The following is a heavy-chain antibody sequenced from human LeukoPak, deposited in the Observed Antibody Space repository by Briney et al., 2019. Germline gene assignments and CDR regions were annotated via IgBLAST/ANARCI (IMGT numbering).Heavy chain of an antibody. J-gene: IGHJ4*02. V-gene: IGHV4-31*03. D-gene: IGHD2-15*01. CDR3: ASTPAVVAASMWRFDY. CDR1: GGSISSGGYY. Sequence: SETLSLTCTVSGGSISSGGYYWSWIRQHPGKGLEWIGYIYYSGSTYYNPSLKSRVTISVDTSKNQFSLKLSSVTAADTAVYYCASTPAVVAASMWRFDYWGQGTLVTVSS. CDR2: IYYSGST.